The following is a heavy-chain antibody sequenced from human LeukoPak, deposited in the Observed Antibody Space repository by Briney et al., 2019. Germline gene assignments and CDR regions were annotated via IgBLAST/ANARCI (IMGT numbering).Heavy chain of an antibody. CDR3: ARLTHDYYYYYIDV. D-gene: IGHD1-14*01. V-gene: IGHV4-38-2*02. J-gene: IGHJ6*03. CDR2: IYYSGST. CDR1: GYSISSGYY. Sequence: SENLSLTCTVSGYSISSGYYWGWIRQPPGKGLEWIGSIYYSGSTYYNPSLKSRVTISVDTSKNQFSLKLSSVTAADTAVYYCARLTHDYYYYYIDVWGKGTTVTVSS.